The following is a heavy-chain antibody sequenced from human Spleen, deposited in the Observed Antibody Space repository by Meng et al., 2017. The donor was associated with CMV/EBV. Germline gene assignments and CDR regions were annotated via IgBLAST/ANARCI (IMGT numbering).Heavy chain of an antibody. CDR3: ARDLDPQQLVWWFDP. Sequence: ASVKVSCKASGYSFTGYAIHWVRQAPGQGLEWMGWINPNNGGATYAQKFQGRVTMTRDTSISTAYMELSRLRSDDTAVYYCARDLDPQQLVWWFDPWGQGTLVTVSS. CDR2: INPNNGGA. J-gene: IGHJ5*02. CDR1: GYSFTGYA. D-gene: IGHD6-13*01. V-gene: IGHV1-2*02.